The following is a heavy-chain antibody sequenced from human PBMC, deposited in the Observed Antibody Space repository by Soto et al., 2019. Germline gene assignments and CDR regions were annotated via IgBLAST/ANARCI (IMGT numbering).Heavy chain of an antibody. CDR2: IIPILNSP. J-gene: IGHJ6*02. V-gene: IGHV1-69*13. Sequence: ASVKVSCKASGGTFGSYAITWVRRAPGQGLDCLGGIIPILNSPAYAQKFQARVVITADEITNTAYMELNSLRFDDTAVYYCARKAPYCTSATCPKFYDMDVWGQGTTVTVSS. D-gene: IGHD2-2*01. CDR1: GGTFGSYA. CDR3: ARKAPYCTSATCPKFYDMDV.